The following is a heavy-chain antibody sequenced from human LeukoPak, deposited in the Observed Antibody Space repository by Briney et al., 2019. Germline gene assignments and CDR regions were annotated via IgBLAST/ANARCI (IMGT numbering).Heavy chain of an antibody. Sequence: GGSLRLSCAASGFTFSSYGMHWVRQAPGKGLEWVAVIWYDGSNKYYADSVKGRFTISRDNSKNTLYLQMNSLRAEDTAVYYCARDRIDYGDIYYFDYWGQGTLVTVSS. V-gene: IGHV3-33*08. CDR2: IWYDGSNK. J-gene: IGHJ4*02. CDR3: ARDRIDYGDIYYFDY. D-gene: IGHD4-17*01. CDR1: GFTFSSYG.